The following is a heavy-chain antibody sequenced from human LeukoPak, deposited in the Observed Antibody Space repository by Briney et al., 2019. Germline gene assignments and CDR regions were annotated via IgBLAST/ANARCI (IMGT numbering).Heavy chain of an antibody. Sequence: SETLSLTCAVYGGSFSGYSWGWIRQPPGKGLEWIGEINHSGSTNYNPSLKSRVTISVDTSRNQFSLKLSSVTAADTAVYYCXRGCXXXVSRYYYYYMDVWGKGTTVTVSS. CDR3: XRGCXXXVSRYYYYYMDV. D-gene: IGHD2/OR15-2a*01. CDR2: INHSGST. J-gene: IGHJ6*03. CDR1: GGSFSGYS. V-gene: IGHV4-34*01.